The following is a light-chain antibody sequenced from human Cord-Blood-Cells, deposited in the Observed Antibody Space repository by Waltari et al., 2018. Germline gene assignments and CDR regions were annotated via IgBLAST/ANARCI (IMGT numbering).Light chain of an antibody. J-gene: IGLJ3*02. V-gene: IGLV2-14*01. Sequence: QSALTQPASVSGSPAQSITIPCPGTSGDLGGYNYASCYQQHPGKAPKLMLYDVSNRPSGVSNRFSGSKSGNAASLTISGLQAEDEADYYCSSYTSSSFWVFGGGTKLTVL. CDR3: SSYTSSSFWV. CDR2: DVS. CDR1: SGDLGGYNY.